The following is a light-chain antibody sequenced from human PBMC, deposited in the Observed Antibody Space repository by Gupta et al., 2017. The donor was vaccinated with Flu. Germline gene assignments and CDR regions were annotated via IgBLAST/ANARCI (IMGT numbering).Light chain of an antibody. CDR3: QHYYTYPFT. J-gene: IGKJ4*01. CDR2: AAS. V-gene: IGKV1-8*01. CDR1: QDIRSY. Sequence: GDRVTITCRASQDIRSYLAWYQQKPGKAPKLLIHAASTLQSGVPSRFSGSGSGTDFTLTISCLQSEDFATYYCQHYYTYPFTFGGGTKVEIK.